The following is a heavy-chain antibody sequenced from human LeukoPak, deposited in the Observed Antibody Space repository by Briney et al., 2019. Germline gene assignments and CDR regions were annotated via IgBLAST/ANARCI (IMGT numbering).Heavy chain of an antibody. CDR3: ARGRRSSGQTIFDY. J-gene: IGHJ4*02. V-gene: IGHV1-69*05. D-gene: IGHD6-19*01. CDR1: GGTFSSYA. CDR2: IIPIFGTA. Sequence: SVKVSCKASGGTFSSYAISWGRQAPGQGLEWMGGIIPIFGTANYAQKFQGRVTITTDESTSTAYMELSSLRSEDTAVYYCARGRRSSGQTIFDYWGQGTLVTVSS.